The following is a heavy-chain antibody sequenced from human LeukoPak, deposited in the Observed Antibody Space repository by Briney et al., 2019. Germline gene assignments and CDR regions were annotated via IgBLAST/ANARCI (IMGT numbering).Heavy chain of an antibody. J-gene: IGHJ3*02. V-gene: IGHV4-39*01. CDR2: IYYSGST. Sequence: PSETLSLTCTVSGGSISSDNYYWGWIRQPPGKGLEWIGSIYYSGSTYYNPSLKSRVTISGDTSKNQFSLKLTSVTAADTAVYYCARLKYGSGWAGAFDIWGQGTMVTVSS. CDR3: ARLKYGSGWAGAFDI. D-gene: IGHD6-19*01. CDR1: GGSISSDNYY.